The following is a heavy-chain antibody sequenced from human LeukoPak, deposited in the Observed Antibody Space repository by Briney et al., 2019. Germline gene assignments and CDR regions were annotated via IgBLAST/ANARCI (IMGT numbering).Heavy chain of an antibody. CDR3: ARDGPGSTPFDY. Sequence: PGGSLRLSCAASGFTFSSYWMHWVRQAPGKGLVWVSRIDGDGSRANYADSVRDRFTISRDNAKNTLYLQMNSLRAEDTAVYYCARDGPGSTPFDYWGQGTLVTVSS. CDR2: IDGDGSRA. V-gene: IGHV3-74*01. CDR1: GFTFSSYW. J-gene: IGHJ4*02. D-gene: IGHD1-1*01.